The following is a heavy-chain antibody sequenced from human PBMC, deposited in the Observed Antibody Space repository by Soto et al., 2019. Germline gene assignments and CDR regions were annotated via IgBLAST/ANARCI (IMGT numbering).Heavy chain of an antibody. CDR1: GFTVSSNY. D-gene: IGHD4-17*01. J-gene: IGHJ3*02. V-gene: IGHV3-66*01. CDR3: ARTMVTTATDAFDI. Sequence: EVQLVESGGGLVQPGGSLRLSCAASGFTVSSNYMSWVRQAPGKGLEWVSVIYSGGTTYYADSVKGRFTISRDNSKNTLYLQMNSLRAEDTAVYYCARTMVTTATDAFDIWGQGTMVTVSS. CDR2: IYSGGTT.